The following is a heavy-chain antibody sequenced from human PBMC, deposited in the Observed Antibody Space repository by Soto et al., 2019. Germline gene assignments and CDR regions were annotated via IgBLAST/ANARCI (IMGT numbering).Heavy chain of an antibody. Sequence: QVQLVESGGGVVQPGRSLRLSCAASGFTFSGLGMHWVRQAPGKGLEWVAVIRYDGSNIYYADAVKGRFTISRDNSKDTLYLQMNSLRADDTAVYYWASDGVGHTTFFGYFDYWGQGTMVTVAS. V-gene: IGHV3-33*01. CDR1: GFTFSGLG. CDR2: IRYDGSNI. J-gene: IGHJ4*02. CDR3: ASDGVGHTTFFGYFDY. D-gene: IGHD1-26*01.